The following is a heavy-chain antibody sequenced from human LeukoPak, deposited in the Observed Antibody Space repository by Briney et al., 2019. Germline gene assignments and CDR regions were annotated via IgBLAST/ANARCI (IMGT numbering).Heavy chain of an antibody. D-gene: IGHD6-6*01. CDR3: ARGRSSSSPY. CDR1: GGSISSGGYY. V-gene: IGHV4-61*08. Sequence: SETLSLTCTVSGGSISSGGYYWSCIRQPPGKGLEWIGYIYYSGSTNYNPSLKSRVTISVDTSKNQFSLKLSSVTAADTAVYYCARGRSSSSPYWGQGTLVTVSS. CDR2: IYYSGST. J-gene: IGHJ4*02.